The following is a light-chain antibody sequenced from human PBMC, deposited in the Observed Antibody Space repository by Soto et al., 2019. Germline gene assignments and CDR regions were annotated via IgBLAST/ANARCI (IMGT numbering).Light chain of an antibody. J-gene: IGKJ3*01. Sequence: EIVLTQSPGTLSLSPGERATLSCRASQSVSSSYLAWYQQKPGQAPRLLIYGASSRATGIRDRFSGSGSGTDFTLTISSLEPEDLAVYYCQQYGSSPGFTFGPGTKVDIK. CDR2: GAS. V-gene: IGKV3-20*01. CDR3: QQYGSSPGFT. CDR1: QSVSSSY.